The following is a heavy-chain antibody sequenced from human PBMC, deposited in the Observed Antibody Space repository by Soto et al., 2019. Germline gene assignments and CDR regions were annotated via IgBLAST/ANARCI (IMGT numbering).Heavy chain of an antibody. Sequence: ASVKVSCKASGYTFTSYYMHWVRQAPGQGLEWMGIINPSGGSTSYAQKFQGRVTMTRDTSTSTVYMELSSLRSEDTAVYYCARDVDFAYYDFWSGPGAFEIWGHGTMVTVSS. CDR1: GYTFTSYY. V-gene: IGHV1-46*01. CDR3: ARDVDFAYYDFWSGPGAFEI. CDR2: INPSGGST. J-gene: IGHJ3*02. D-gene: IGHD3-3*01.